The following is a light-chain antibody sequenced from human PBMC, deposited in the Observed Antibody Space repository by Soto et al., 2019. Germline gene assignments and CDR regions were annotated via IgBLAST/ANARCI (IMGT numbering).Light chain of an antibody. J-gene: IGKJ1*01. CDR1: ESISTW. CDR2: KAS. V-gene: IGKV1-5*03. CDR3: QQYSDYSRT. Sequence: DIQMTQSPSTLSASVGDRVTITCRASESISTWLAWYQQKPGKAPNLLIYKASSLESGVPSRFSGSGSGTEFTLTISSLQPDDFATYFCQQYSDYSRTFGQGTKVDI.